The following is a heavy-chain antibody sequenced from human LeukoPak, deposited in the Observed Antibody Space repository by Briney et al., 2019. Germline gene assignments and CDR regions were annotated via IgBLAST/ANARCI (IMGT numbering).Heavy chain of an antibody. CDR3: ARGASSSSAIGYYYYCMDV. V-gene: IGHV4-61*02. CDR2: MYTSGST. D-gene: IGHD6-6*01. J-gene: IGHJ6*03. Sequence: SETLSLTCTVSSGSISSGSYYWSWIRQPAGKGLEWIGRMYTSGSTNYNPSLKSRVAISVDTSKNQFSLKLSSVTAADTAVYYCARGASSSSAIGYYYYCMDVWGKGTTVTVSS. CDR1: SGSISSGSYY.